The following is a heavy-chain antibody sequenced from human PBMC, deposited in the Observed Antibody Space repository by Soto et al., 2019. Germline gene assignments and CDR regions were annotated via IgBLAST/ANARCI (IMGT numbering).Heavy chain of an antibody. V-gene: IGHV3-33*01. Sequence: QVQLVESGGGVVQPGASLRLSCATSGFTFSDFGMHWVRQAPGKGLEWVAVISDDGSQKDYIDSLKGRFTISRDNSENTLFLQMTSLRVDETAVYYCARDGGTDWGQGTLVTVSS. D-gene: IGHD2-15*01. CDR1: GFTFSDFG. CDR3: ARDGGTD. J-gene: IGHJ4*02. CDR2: ISDDGSQK.